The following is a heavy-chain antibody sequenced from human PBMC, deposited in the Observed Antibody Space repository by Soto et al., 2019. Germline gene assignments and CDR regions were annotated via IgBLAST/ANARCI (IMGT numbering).Heavy chain of an antibody. CDR2: IIPVFDAP. J-gene: IGHJ6*02. D-gene: IGHD3-3*01. CDR1: GGSFSSYG. CDR3: ARGVRLFGVELFAKDV. Sequence: QVQLVQSGAEVRKPGSSVKVSCEASGGSFSSYGFNWVRQAPGQGLEWMGDIIPVFDAPRYAHKFQGRVTISXXEXTXXVYREPSSLRSDDTAVYYCARGVRLFGVELFAKDVWGQGTTVTVSS. V-gene: IGHV1-69*05.